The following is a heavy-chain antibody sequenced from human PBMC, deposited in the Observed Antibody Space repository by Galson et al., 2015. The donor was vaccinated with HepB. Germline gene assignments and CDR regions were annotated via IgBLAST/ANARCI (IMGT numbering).Heavy chain of an antibody. D-gene: IGHD3-9*01. CDR3: ARDNLYYDILTGYSNRGYFDY. V-gene: IGHV4-31*03. J-gene: IGHJ4*02. Sequence: TLSLTCTVSGGSISSGGYYWSWIRQHPGKGLGWIGYIYYSGSTYYNPSLKSRVTISVDTSKNQFSLKLSSVTAADTAVYYCARDNLYYDILTGYSNRGYFDYWGQGTLVTVSS. CDR2: IYYSGST. CDR1: GGSISSGGYY.